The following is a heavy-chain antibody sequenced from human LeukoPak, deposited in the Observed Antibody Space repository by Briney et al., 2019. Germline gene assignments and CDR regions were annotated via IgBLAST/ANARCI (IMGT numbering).Heavy chain of an antibody. CDR2: IYYSGST. CDR1: GGSISSYY. J-gene: IGHJ5*02. D-gene: IGHD5-18*01. CDR3: ARIFRRGYSYGYWFDP. Sequence: PSETLSLTCTVSGGSISSYYWSWIRQPPGKGLEWIGYIYYSGSTNYNPSLKSRVTISVDTSKNQFSLKLSSMTAADTAVYYCARIFRRGYSYGYWFDPWGQGTLVTVSS. V-gene: IGHV4-59*01.